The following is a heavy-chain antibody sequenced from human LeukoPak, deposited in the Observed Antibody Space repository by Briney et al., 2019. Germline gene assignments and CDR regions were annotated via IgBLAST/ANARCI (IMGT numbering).Heavy chain of an antibody. D-gene: IGHD5-18*01. CDR1: GGSFSGYY. CDR3: ARAGSAQGSHSYGDDWFDP. J-gene: IGHJ5*02. Sequence: PSETLSLTCAVYGGSFSGYYWSWIRQPPGKGLEWVSVIYSGGSTYYADSVKGRFTISRDNSKNTLYLQMNSLRAEDTAVYYCARAGSAQGSHSYGDDWFDPWGQGTLVTVSS. CDR2: IYSGGST. V-gene: IGHV3-53*01.